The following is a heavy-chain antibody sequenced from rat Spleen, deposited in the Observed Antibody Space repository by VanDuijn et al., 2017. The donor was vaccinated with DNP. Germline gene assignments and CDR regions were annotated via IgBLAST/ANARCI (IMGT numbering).Heavy chain of an antibody. J-gene: IGHJ2*01. Sequence: VQLQESGPGLVRPSQSLSLTCSVTGYSITSNFKWTWIRKFPGNELEWMGYINNAGTTNYNPSLKSRFSITRDTSKNQFFLVNSVTTDDTATYYCAVQLGVFDYWGQGVMVTVSS. CDR2: INNAGTT. CDR3: AVQLGVFDY. D-gene: IGHD5-1*01. V-gene: IGHV3-3*01. CDR1: GYSITSNFK.